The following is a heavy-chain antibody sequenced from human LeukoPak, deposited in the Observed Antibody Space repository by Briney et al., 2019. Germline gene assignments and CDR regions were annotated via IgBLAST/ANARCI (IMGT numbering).Heavy chain of an antibody. D-gene: IGHD3-10*01. J-gene: IGHJ4*02. Sequence: GGSLRLSCAASGFTFSSYAMSWVRQAPGEGVEWVSAISGSGGSTYYADCGEGGFTISRDNSKNTLYRQMNGLGARDTAVYYCAKDISAAYYHGSGSYSDYWGQGTLVTVSS. CDR1: GFTFSSYA. CDR3: AKDISAAYYHGSGSYSDY. V-gene: IGHV3-23*01. CDR2: ISGSGGST.